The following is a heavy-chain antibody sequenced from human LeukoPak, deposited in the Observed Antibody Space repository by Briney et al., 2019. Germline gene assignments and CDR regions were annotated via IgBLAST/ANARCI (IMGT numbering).Heavy chain of an antibody. CDR3: ARDRLSYADYTFDY. V-gene: IGHV3-33*01. J-gene: IGHJ4*02. CDR1: GFTFGSYG. Sequence: GSLRLSCAASGFTFGSYGMHWVRQAPGKGLEWVAVIWYDGSNKYYADSVKGRFTISRDNSKNTLDLQMNSLRAADTAVYYCARDRLSYADYTFDYWGQGTLVTVSS. D-gene: IGHD4-17*01. CDR2: IWYDGSNK.